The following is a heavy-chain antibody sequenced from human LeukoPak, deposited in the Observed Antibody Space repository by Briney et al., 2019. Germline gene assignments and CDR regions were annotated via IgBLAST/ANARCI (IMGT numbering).Heavy chain of an antibody. V-gene: IGHV4-59*01. CDR1: GGSISGYY. D-gene: IGHD6-13*01. CDR2: IYYSGSS. CDR3: ARETLIDDSSSSNWFDP. J-gene: IGHJ5*02. Sequence: PSETLSLTCTVSGGSISGYYWSWIRQPPGKGLEWIGYIYYSGSSNYNPSLKSRVSISVDTSKNQFSLKLSSVTAADTAVYYCARETLIDDSSSSNWFDPWGQGTLVTVSS.